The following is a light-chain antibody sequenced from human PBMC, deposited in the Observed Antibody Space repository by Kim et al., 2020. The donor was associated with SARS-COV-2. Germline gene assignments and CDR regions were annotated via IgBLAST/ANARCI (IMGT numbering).Light chain of an antibody. V-gene: IGLV6-57*04. J-gene: IGLJ6*01. CDR3: QSYNRDNV. CDR2: EDN. CDR1: SGSIASNY. Sequence: LTQPHSVSESPGKTVTISCTRSSGSIASNYVQWYQQRPGSAPTTVIYEDNQRPSGVPDRFSGSIDSSSNSASLTISGLKTEDEADYYCQSYNRDNV.